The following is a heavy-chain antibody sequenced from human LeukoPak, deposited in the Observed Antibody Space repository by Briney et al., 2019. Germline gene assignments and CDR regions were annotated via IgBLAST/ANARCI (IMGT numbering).Heavy chain of an antibody. CDR1: GFTFDDYA. J-gene: IGHJ6*02. CDR3: AKDTGHVYYYGMDV. CDR2: ISWNSGSI. Sequence: GGSLRLSCAASGFTFDDYALHWVRQAPGKGLEWVSGISWNSGSIGYADSVKGRFTISRDNAKNSLYLQMNSLRAEDTALYYCAKDTGHVYYYGMDVWGQGTTVTVSS. V-gene: IGHV3-9*01.